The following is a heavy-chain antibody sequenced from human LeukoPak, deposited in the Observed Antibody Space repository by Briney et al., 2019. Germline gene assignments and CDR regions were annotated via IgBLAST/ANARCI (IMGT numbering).Heavy chain of an antibody. CDR2: IYHSGST. J-gene: IGHJ4*02. D-gene: IGHD1-7*01. V-gene: IGHV4-38-2*02. CDR3: ARGTTDNFDY. CDR1: GYSISSGYY. Sequence: SETLSLTCTVSGYSISSGYYWGWIRQPPGKGLEWIGSIYHSGSTYYNPSLKSRVTISVDTSKNQFSLKLSSVTAADTAVYYCARGTTDNFDYWGQGTLVIVSS.